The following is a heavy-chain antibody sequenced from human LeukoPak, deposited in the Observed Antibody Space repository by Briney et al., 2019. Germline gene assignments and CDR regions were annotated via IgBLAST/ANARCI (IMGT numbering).Heavy chain of an antibody. D-gene: IGHD3-16*01. V-gene: IGHV3-11*01. Sequence: PGGSLRLSCAASGFTFSDSYLTWIRQAPGKGLEWVAYISGSGATIYYADSVKGRFTISRDNAKNSLYLQMDNPRAEDTAVYYCARDQALIVITSTFNHWGQGTLVTVSS. CDR2: ISGSGATI. CDR1: GFTFSDSY. J-gene: IGHJ4*02. CDR3: ARDQALIVITSTFNH.